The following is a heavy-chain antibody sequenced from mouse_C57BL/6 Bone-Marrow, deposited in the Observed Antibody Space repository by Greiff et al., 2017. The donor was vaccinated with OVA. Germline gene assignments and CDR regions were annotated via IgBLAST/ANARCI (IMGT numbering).Heavy chain of an antibody. J-gene: IGHJ2*01. CDR1: GFNIKDYY. CDR2: IDPEDGDT. CDR3: ASPAGYSDY. V-gene: IGHV14-2*01. Sequence: EVKLQQSGAELVKPGASVKLSCTASGFNIKDYYMHWVKQRTEQGLEWIGRIDPEDGDTTYAPKFQGKATITADTSSNTAYLQLSSLTSEDTAVYYCASPAGYSDYWGQGTTLTVSS.